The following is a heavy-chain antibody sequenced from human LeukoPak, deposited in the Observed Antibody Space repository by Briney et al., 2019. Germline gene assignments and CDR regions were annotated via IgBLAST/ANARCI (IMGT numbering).Heavy chain of an antibody. CDR3: ARDIAVAGTDYYYYYGMDV. D-gene: IGHD6-19*01. Sequence: ASVKVSCKASGGTFSSYAISWVRQAPGQGLEWMGRIIPILGIANYAQKFQGRVTITADKSTSTAYMGLSSLRSEDTAVYYCARDIAVAGTDYYYYYGMDVWGQGTTVTVSS. CDR2: IIPILGIA. V-gene: IGHV1-69*04. CDR1: GGTFSSYA. J-gene: IGHJ6*02.